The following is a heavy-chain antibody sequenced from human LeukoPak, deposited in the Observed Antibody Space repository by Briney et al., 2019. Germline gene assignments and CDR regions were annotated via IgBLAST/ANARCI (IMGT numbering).Heavy chain of an antibody. D-gene: IGHD2-2*01. J-gene: IGHJ3*02. CDR3: ARGDIVVVPAALRAFDI. V-gene: IGHV4-61*02. CDR2: IYTSGST. Sequence: PSQTLSLTCTVSGGSISSGSYYWSWIRQPAGKGLEWIGRIYTSGSTNYNPSLRSRVTISVDTSKNQFSLKLSSVTAADTAVYYCARGDIVVVPAALRAFDIWGQGTMVTVSS. CDR1: GGSISSGSYY.